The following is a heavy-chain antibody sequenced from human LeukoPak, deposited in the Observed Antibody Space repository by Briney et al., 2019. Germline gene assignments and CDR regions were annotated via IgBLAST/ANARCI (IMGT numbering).Heavy chain of an antibody. Sequence: PGGSLRLSCEASGFTFSTYWMHWVRQAPGKGLEWVAFIRYDGSNKYYADSVKGRFTISRDNSKNTLYLQMNSLRAEDTAVYYCAKDGLMSYDSSGYYYYYWGQGTLVTVSS. CDR3: AKDGLMSYDSSGYYYYY. J-gene: IGHJ4*02. V-gene: IGHV3-30*02. CDR1: GFTFSTYW. CDR2: IRYDGSNK. D-gene: IGHD3-22*01.